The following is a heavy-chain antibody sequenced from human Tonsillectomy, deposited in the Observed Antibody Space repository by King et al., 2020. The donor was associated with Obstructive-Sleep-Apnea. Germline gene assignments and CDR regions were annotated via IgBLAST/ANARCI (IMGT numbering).Heavy chain of an antibody. V-gene: IGHV4-59*01. CDR2: IYYSGSA. J-gene: IGHJ6*02. Sequence: VQLQESGPGLVKPSETLSLTCTVSGVSISSYYWSWIRQPPGKGLDRIGDIYYSGSATYNPSLKSRVTISVDTSKNKFSLKLSSVTAADTAVYYCARDTGDGYNSDYYGMDVWGQGTTVTVSS. CDR3: ARDTGDGYNSDYYGMDV. D-gene: IGHD5-24*01. CDR1: GVSISSYY.